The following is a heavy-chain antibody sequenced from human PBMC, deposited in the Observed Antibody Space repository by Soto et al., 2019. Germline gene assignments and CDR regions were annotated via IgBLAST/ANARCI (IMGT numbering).Heavy chain of an antibody. CDR3: ASVPESSGYYH. Sequence: SVKVSCKASGVTFSSYSISWVRQAPGQGLEWMGGIIPIFGTANYAQKFQGRVTITADASTSTAYMELSSLRSEDTAVYYCASVPESSGYYHWGRGPVVTVSS. CDR2: IIPIFGTA. V-gene: IGHV1-69*13. J-gene: IGHJ5*02. CDR1: GVTFSSYS. D-gene: IGHD3-22*01.